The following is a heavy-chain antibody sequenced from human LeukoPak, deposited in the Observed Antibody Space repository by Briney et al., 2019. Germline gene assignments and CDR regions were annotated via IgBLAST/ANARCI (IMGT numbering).Heavy chain of an antibody. V-gene: IGHV1-2*02. J-gene: IGHJ4*02. D-gene: IGHD5-18*01. Sequence: GASVTVSCKASGYTFTDYYMHWVRQAPGQALEWMGWINPNSGGTNYAQKFQGRVTMTRDTSISTAYMELSRLRSDDTAVYYCARGYSYGLTYYFDYWGQGTLVTVSS. CDR1: GYTFTDYY. CDR2: INPNSGGT. CDR3: ARGYSYGLTYYFDY.